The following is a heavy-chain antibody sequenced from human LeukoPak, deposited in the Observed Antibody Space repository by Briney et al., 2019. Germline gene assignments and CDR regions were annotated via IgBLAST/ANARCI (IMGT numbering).Heavy chain of an antibody. D-gene: IGHD6-13*01. CDR2: IYYSGST. V-gene: IGHV4-30-4*07. Sequence: SETLSLTCAVSGGSISSGGYSWSWIRQPPGKGPEWIGYIYYSGSTYYNPSLKSRVTISVDTSKNQFSLKLSSVTAADTAVYYCARVSSSWEFYYFDYWGQGTLVTVSS. CDR1: GGSISSGGYS. CDR3: ARVSSSWEFYYFDY. J-gene: IGHJ4*02.